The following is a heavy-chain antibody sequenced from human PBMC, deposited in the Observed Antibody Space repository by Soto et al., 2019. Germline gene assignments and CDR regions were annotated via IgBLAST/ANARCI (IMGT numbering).Heavy chain of an antibody. CDR1: GFTFTSYA. CDR2: ISGSGGSS. CDR3: AKGLCSSTSCYVGM. Sequence: EVQLLESGGGLVQPGGSLRLSCAASGFTFTSYAMSWVRQAPGKGLEWVSVISGSGGSSYYADSVKGRFTISRDNSKNTVHLQMNSLRAEDTAVYYCAKGLCSSTSCYVGMWGQGILVTVSS. D-gene: IGHD2-2*01. J-gene: IGHJ4*02. V-gene: IGHV3-23*01.